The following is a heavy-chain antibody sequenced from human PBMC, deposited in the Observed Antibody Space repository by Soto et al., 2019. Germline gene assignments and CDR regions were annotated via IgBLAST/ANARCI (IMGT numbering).Heavy chain of an antibody. CDR3: ARVYSSTTYYYYYGMDV. CDR1: RFTVSSNY. J-gene: IGHJ6*02. CDR2: IYSGGST. V-gene: IGHV3-53*01. D-gene: IGHD6-13*01. Sequence: PGGSLRLSCAASRFTVSSNYMSWVRQAPGKGLEWGSVIYSGGSTYYADSVKGRFTISRDNSKNTLYLQMNSLRAEDTAVYYCARVYSSTTYYYYYGMDVWGQGTTVTVSS.